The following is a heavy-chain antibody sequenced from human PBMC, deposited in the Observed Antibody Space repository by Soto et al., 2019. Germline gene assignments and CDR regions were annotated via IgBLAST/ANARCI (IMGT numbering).Heavy chain of an antibody. CDR2: IIPIFGTA. V-gene: IGHV1-69*13. CDR3: ARDRWAYYYDSSGQRGPFDI. J-gene: IGHJ3*02. Sequence: ASVKVSCKASGGTFSSYAISWVRQAPGQGLEWMGGIIPIFGTANYAQKFQGRATITADESTSTAYMELSSLRSEDTAVYYCARDRWAYYYDSSGQRGPFDIWGQGTMVTVSS. D-gene: IGHD3-22*01. CDR1: GGTFSSYA.